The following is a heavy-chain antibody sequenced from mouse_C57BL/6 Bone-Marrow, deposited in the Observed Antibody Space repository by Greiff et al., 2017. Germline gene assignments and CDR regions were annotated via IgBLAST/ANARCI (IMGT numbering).Heavy chain of an antibody. D-gene: IGHD4-1*01. CDR3: ARGLGCRPWFAY. Sequence: EVQGVESGGDFVKPGGSLKLSCAASGFNFSSYGMSWVRQTPDKRLEWVATISSGGSYTYYPDSVKGRFTISRDNAKNTLYLQKSSLKSEDTAMYYCARGLGCRPWFAYWGQGTLVTVSA. J-gene: IGHJ3*01. CDR1: GFNFSSYG. CDR2: ISSGGSYT. V-gene: IGHV5-6*01.